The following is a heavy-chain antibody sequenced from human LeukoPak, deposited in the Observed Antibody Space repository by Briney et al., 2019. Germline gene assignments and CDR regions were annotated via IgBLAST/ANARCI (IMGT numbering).Heavy chain of an antibody. CDR2: ISSGSRTI. D-gene: IGHD7-27*01. V-gene: IGHV3-48*01. CDR3: ARVSITGDRDFDY. Sequence: GGSLRLSCAASGFSFSSYSMNWVRQAPGRGLEWISYISSGSRTIFYADSVKGRFTISRDNAKNSLYLLMNNLRADDTAVYYCARVSITGDRDFDYWGQGTLITVSS. CDR1: GFSFSSYS. J-gene: IGHJ4*02.